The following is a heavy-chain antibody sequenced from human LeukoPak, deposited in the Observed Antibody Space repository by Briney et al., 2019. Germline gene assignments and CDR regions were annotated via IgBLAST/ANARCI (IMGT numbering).Heavy chain of an antibody. CDR1: GFTFSSYA. Sequence: PGGSLRLSCAASGFTFSSYAMSWVRQAPGKGLEWVSAISGSGGSTYHADSVKGRFTISRDNSKNTLYLQMNSLRAEDTAVYYCAREQYGSDDALDIWGQGTMVTVSS. V-gene: IGHV3-23*01. J-gene: IGHJ3*02. CDR2: ISGSGGST. D-gene: IGHD4-17*01. CDR3: AREQYGSDDALDI.